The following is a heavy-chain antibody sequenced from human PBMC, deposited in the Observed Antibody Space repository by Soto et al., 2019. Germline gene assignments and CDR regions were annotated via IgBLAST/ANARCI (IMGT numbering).Heavy chain of an antibody. J-gene: IGHJ4*02. CDR1: GYTFTSYG. Sequence: ASVKVSCKASGYTFTSYGISWVRQAPGQGLEWMGWISAYNGNTNYAQKLQGRVTMTTDTSTSTAYMELRSLRSDDTAVYYCARDYDFWSGYYSKFDYWGQGTLVTVSS. CDR3: ARDYDFWSGYYSKFDY. V-gene: IGHV1-18*04. D-gene: IGHD3-3*01. CDR2: ISAYNGNT.